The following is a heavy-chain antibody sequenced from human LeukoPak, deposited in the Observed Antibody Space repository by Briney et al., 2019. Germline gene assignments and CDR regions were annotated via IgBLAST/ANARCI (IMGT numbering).Heavy chain of an antibody. CDR2: ISGSGGST. CDR3: ASNPGGYWNY. D-gene: IGHD3-22*01. V-gene: IGHV3-23*01. J-gene: IGHJ4*02. CDR1: GFTFSSYA. Sequence: PGGSLRLSCAASGFTFSSYAMSWVRQAPGKGLEWVSAISGSGGSTYYANSVKGRFTISRDNSKNTLYLQMNSLRAEDTAVYYCASNPGGYWNYWGQGTLVTVSS.